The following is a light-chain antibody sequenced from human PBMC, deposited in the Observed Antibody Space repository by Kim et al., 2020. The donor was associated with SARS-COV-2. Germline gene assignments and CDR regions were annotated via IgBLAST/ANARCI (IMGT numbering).Light chain of an antibody. CDR2: KND. J-gene: IGLJ1*01. CDR1: NSNIGNNF. V-gene: IGLV1-47*01. CDR3: AAWDDKLSAYV. Sequence: ELTQPPSAAGTPGQRVTISCSGSNSNIGNNFVYWYQHLPGTAPKLLISKNDRRPSGVPDRFSGSKSGTSASLAIGGLRSEDEADYFCAAWDDKLSAYVFGTGTKVTVL.